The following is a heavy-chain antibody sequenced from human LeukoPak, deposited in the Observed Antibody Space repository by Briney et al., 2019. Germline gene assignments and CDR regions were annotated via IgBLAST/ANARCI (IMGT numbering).Heavy chain of an antibody. CDR3: ARGTHGSGI. J-gene: IGHJ3*02. Sequence: GGSLRLSCAASGFTSSNYWMHWVRQAPGKGLVWVSRITSDGSSTGYTDSVRGRFTISRDNAKNTQYLQMNSLRAEDTAVYYCARGTHGSGIRGQGTMVTVSS. V-gene: IGHV3-74*01. CDR2: ITSDGSST. CDR1: GFTSSNYW. D-gene: IGHD1-1*01.